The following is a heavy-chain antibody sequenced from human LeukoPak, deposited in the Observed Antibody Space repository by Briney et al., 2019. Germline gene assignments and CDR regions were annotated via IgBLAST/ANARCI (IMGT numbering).Heavy chain of an antibody. V-gene: IGHV4-59*12. D-gene: IGHD2-2*01. Sequence: PSETLSLTCTVSGVSINYYYWMWIRQPPGKGLEWIGEIYHTGSPIYNPSLKNRATISIDRSKNQFFLRLNSVTAADTAVYYCTRDPHCSSPNCPTDYWGQGTLVTVSS. CDR3: TRDPHCSSPNCPTDY. CDR2: IYHTGSP. CDR1: GVSINYYY. J-gene: IGHJ4*02.